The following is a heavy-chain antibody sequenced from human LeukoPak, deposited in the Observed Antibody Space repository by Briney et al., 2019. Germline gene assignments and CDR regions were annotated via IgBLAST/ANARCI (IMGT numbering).Heavy chain of an antibody. CDR3: AITRYNWNDGDYYYYMDV. J-gene: IGHJ6*03. Sequence: PSETLSLTCAVYGGSFSGYDWSWIRQPRGKGLEWIEEISHSGSTNYNPSLKSRVTISVDTSKNQFSLKLSSVTAADTAVYYCAITRYNWNDGDYYYYMDVWGKGTTVTVSS. CDR2: ISHSGST. D-gene: IGHD1-20*01. V-gene: IGHV4-34*01. CDR1: GGSFSGYD.